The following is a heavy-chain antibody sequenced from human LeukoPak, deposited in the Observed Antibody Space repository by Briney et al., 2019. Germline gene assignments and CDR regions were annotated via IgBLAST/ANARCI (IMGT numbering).Heavy chain of an antibody. CDR3: ARGRHYYDSSDYYYEGDDI. CDR2: INPSGGST. D-gene: IGHD3-22*01. J-gene: IGHJ3*02. V-gene: IGHV1-46*01. CDR1: GDTFTSYY. Sequence: ASVKVSCKASGDTFTSYYMHRVRQAPGQGLEWMGIINPSGGSTSYAQKFQGRVTMTRDMSTSTVYMELSSLRSEDTAVYYCARGRHYYDSSDYYYEGDDIWGQGTMVTVSS.